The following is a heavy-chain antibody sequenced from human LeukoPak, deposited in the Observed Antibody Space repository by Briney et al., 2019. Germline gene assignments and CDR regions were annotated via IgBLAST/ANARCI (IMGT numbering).Heavy chain of an antibody. CDR1: GGSISSGGYY. CDR3: ARGDYSNYEAASPYYYYYMDV. D-gene: IGHD4-11*01. V-gene: IGHV4-30-2*01. CDR2: IYHSGST. J-gene: IGHJ6*03. Sequence: PSETLSLTCTVSGGSISSGGYYWSWIRQPPGKGLEWIGYIYHSGSTYYNPSLKSRVTISVDRSKNQFSLKLSSVTAADTAVYYCARGDYSNYEAASPYYYYYMDVWGKGTTVTVSS.